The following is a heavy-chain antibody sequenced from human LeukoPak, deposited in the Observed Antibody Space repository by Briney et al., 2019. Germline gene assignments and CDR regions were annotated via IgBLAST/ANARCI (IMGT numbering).Heavy chain of an antibody. J-gene: IGHJ4*02. Sequence: GGSLRLSCAASGFTFSSYAMSWVRQAPGKGLEWVAVISYDGSNKYYADSVKGRFTISRDNSKNTLYLQMNSLRAEDTAVYYCARVGGSYYYFDYWGQGTLVTVSS. CDR2: ISYDGSNK. V-gene: IGHV3-30-3*01. CDR3: ARVGGSYYYFDY. CDR1: GFTFSSYA. D-gene: IGHD1-26*01.